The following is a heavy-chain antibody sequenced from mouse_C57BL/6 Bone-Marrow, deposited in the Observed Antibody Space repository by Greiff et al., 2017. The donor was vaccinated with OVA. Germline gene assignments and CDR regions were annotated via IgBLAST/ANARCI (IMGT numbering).Heavy chain of an antibody. D-gene: IGHD1-1*01. Sequence: ESGPGILQPSQTLSLTCSFSGFSLSTFGMGVGWIRQPSGKGLEWLAHIWWDDDKYYNPALKSRLTISKDTSKNQVFLKIANVDTADTATYYCARIAYYYGSSYYFDYWGQGTTLTVSS. CDR1: GFSLSTFGMG. CDR3: ARIAYYYGSSYYFDY. V-gene: IGHV8-8*01. CDR2: IWWDDDK. J-gene: IGHJ2*01.